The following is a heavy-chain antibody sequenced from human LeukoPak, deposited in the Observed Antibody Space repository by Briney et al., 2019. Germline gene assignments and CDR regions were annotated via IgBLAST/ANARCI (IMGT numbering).Heavy chain of an antibody. CDR3: ARVEDSGSLDY. J-gene: IGHJ4*02. V-gene: IGHV3-23*01. CDR2: ISGSGGST. CDR1: GFTFSSYA. Sequence: GGSLRLSCAASGFTFSSYAMSSVRQAPGKGLEWVSAISGSGGSTYYADSVKGRFTISRDNSKNTLYLQMNSLRAEDTAVYYCARVEDSGSLDYWGQGTLVTVSS. D-gene: IGHD1-26*01.